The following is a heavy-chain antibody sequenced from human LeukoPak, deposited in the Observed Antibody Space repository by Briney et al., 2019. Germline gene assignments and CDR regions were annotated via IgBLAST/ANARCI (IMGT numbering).Heavy chain of an antibody. J-gene: IGHJ4*02. CDR1: GDRVSSNSAA. CDR2: TYYRSKWYN. D-gene: IGHD3-16*01. CDR3: ARAPRGSGDFDY. Sequence: SQTLSLTCAISGDRVSSNSAAWNWIRQSPSRGLEWLGRTYYRSKWYNDYAVSVQSRITVNPDTSKNQFSLQLNSMTPEDTAVYYCARAPRGSGDFDYWGRGTLVTVPS. V-gene: IGHV6-1*01.